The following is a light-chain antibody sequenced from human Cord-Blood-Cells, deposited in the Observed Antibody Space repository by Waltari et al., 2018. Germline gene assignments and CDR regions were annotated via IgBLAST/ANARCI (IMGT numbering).Light chain of an antibody. CDR2: DVS. J-gene: IGLJ2*01. CDR1: SSDVGAYHY. CDR3: SSYTSSSTLV. V-gene: IGLV2-14*01. Sequence: QSALTQPASVSGSPGPSITISSPGTSSDVGAYHYVPWYQQHPGKAPQLMIYDVSKRPSGVSNRFSGSKSGNTASLTISGLQAEDEADYYCSSYTSSSTLVFGGGTKLTVL.